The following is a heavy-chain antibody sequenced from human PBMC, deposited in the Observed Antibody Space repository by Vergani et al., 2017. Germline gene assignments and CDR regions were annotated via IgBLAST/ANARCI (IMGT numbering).Heavy chain of an antibody. CDR2: FYTGGGT. J-gene: IGHJ6*02. Sequence: QVQLQESGPGLVRPSQTLSLTCTVSGRSISSGSYYWSWFRQPAGKGLEWIGRFYTGGGTSYNPSLKSRVTISVDTSKTQFSLQLSSVTAADTAVYYCARDPLYTTTWPFLLLDMDFWGQGTTVTVSS. CDR1: GRSISSGSYY. CDR3: ARDPLYTTTWPFLLLDMDF. D-gene: IGHD3-16*01. V-gene: IGHV4-61*02.